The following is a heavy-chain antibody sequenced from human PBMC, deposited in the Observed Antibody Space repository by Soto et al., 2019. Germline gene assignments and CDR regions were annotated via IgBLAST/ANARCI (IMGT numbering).Heavy chain of an antibody. V-gene: IGHV4-61*08. CDR2: IYYSGSS. J-gene: IGHJ5*02. Sequence: XETRSLAWTVDGCSVSSRGYYWNRIRQPPGNGLEGITYIYYSGSSSYNPALKSRGTITVETSKNQLSLKLSSVTAAGTAVYYCARSGHCSGDSCYRNRFDPSGQGTLVTVSS. CDR3: ARSGHCSGDSCYRNRFDP. CDR1: GCSVSSRGYY. D-gene: IGHD2-15*01.